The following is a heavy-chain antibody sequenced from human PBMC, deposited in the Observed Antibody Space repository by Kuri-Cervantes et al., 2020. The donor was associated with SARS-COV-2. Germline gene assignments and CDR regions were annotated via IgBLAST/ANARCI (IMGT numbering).Heavy chain of an antibody. CDR3: ARRNDFWSGAYFDY. V-gene: IGHV3-48*03. CDR1: GFTFDDYT. Sequence: GGSLRLSCAASGFTFDDYTMHWVRQAPGKGLEWVSYISSSGSTIYYADSVKGRFTISRDNAKNSLYLQMNSLRAEDTAVYYCARRNDFWSGAYFDYWGQGTLVTVSS. D-gene: IGHD3-3*01. CDR2: ISSSGSTI. J-gene: IGHJ4*02.